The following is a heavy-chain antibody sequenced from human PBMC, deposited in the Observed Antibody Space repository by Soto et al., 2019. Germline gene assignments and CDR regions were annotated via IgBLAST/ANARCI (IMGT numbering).Heavy chain of an antibody. V-gene: IGHV5-51*01. J-gene: IGHJ5*02. CDR2: IYPGDSDT. CDR1: GYSFTSYW. Sequence: GESLKISCTGSGYSFTSYWIGWVRQLPGKGLEWMGIIYPGDSDTRYSPSFQGQVTISADKSISTAYLQWSSLKASDTAMYYCARRGADFWSGYPYNWFDPWGQGTLVTVSS. CDR3: ARRGADFWSGYPYNWFDP. D-gene: IGHD3-3*01.